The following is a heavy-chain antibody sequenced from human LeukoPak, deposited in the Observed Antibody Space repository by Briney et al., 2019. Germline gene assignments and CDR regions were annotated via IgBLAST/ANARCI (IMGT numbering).Heavy chain of an antibody. D-gene: IGHD5-12*01. CDR2: ISYDGSNK. CDR1: GFTFSSYG. CDR3: ARNSGYEDDYYYYYMGV. Sequence: PGRSLRLSCAASGFTFSSYGMHWVRQAPGKGLEWVAVISYDGSNKYYADSVKGRFTISRDNSKNTLYLQMNSLRAEDTAVYYCARNSGYEDDYYYYYMGVWGKGTTVTVSS. J-gene: IGHJ6*03. V-gene: IGHV3-30*03.